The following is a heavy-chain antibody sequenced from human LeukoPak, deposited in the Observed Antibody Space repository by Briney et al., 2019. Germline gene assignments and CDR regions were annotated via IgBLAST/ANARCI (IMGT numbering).Heavy chain of an antibody. CDR3: ARGTVGIPGTDY. D-gene: IGHD4-23*01. CDR2: MNQAGRET. Sequence: GGSLRLSCGVSGFTFSRYWMHWFRQAPGKGLEWVASMNQAGRETYSVDSVRGRFAIFRDNTRNSLYLEMNNVRAADTGVYYCARGTVGIPGTDYWGQGTLVTVSS. V-gene: IGHV3-7*01. CDR1: GFTFSRYW. J-gene: IGHJ4*02.